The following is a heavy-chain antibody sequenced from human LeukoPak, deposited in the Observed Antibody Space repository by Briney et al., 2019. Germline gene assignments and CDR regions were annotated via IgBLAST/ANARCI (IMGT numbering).Heavy chain of an antibody. V-gene: IGHV3-11*01. CDR1: GFTFSDYY. D-gene: IGHD1-26*01. CDR3: AKGPGELQINYNFDY. J-gene: IGHJ4*02. CDR2: ISSSGSTI. Sequence: QPGGSLRLSCAASGFTFSDYYMSWIRQAPGKGLEWVSYISSSGSTIYYADSVKGRFTISRDNAKNSLYLQMNSLRAEDTAVYYCAKGPGELQINYNFDYWGQGTLVTVSS.